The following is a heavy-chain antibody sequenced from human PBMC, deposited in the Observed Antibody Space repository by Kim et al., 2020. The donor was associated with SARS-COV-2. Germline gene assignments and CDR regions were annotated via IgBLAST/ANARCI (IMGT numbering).Heavy chain of an antibody. V-gene: IGHV5-51*01. Sequence: RYGPSFQGQVTISADKSTTTAYLQWSSLKASDTAMYYCVRAGGGYTHLDSWGQGILVTVSS. J-gene: IGHJ4*02. D-gene: IGHD5-12*01. CDR3: VRAGGGYTHLDS.